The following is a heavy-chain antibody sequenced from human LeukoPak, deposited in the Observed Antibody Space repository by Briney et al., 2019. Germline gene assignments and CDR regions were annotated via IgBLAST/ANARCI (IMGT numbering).Heavy chain of an antibody. Sequence: GGSLRLSCVAPGFTFSSYGMPWVRQAPGKGVEWVAVISYDGSNKYYADSVKGRFTISRDNSKNTLYLQMNSLRAEDTAVYYCAKGPGSYVHHYWGQGTLVTVSS. D-gene: IGHD1-26*01. CDR1: GFTFSSYG. J-gene: IGHJ4*02. CDR3: AKGPGSYVHHY. CDR2: ISYDGSNK. V-gene: IGHV3-30*18.